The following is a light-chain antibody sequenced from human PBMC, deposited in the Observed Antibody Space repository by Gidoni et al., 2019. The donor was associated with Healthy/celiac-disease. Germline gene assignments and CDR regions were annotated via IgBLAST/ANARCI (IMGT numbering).Light chain of an antibody. CDR3: QQSYSTPHT. CDR2: AAS. Sequence: DIQMTQSPSSLSASVGDRVTITCRASQSISSYLNLYQQKPGKAPKLLIYAASSLQSGVPSSFSGSGSGTDFTLTISSLQPEDFATCYGQQSYSTPHTVGGGTKVEIK. J-gene: IGKJ4*01. CDR1: QSISSY. V-gene: IGKV1-39*01.